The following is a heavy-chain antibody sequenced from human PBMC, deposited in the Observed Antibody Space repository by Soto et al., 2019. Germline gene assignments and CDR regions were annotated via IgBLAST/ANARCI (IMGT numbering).Heavy chain of an antibody. CDR3: ARDQLYYNDISGRPLNAFDV. CDR2: IGIGSSTK. V-gene: IGHV3-48*01. Sequence: LRLSCAASGFTFRNYGMNWVRQAPGKGLEWVSYIGIGSSTKYYADSVKGRFTISRDNAKNSLYLQMNSLRAEDTAVYYCARDQLYYNDISGRPLNAFDV. CDR1: GFTFRNYG. D-gene: IGHD3-22*01. J-gene: IGHJ3*01.